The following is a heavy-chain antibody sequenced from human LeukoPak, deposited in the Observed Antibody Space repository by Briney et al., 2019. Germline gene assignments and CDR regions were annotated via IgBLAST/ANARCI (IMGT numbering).Heavy chain of an antibody. CDR3: ARVDLDSSGYFYYYYYMDV. D-gene: IGHD3-22*01. J-gene: IGHJ6*03. V-gene: IGHV3-66*02. CDR2: IYSGGST. CDR1: GFTVSSNY. Sequence: PGGSLRLSCAASGFTVSSNYMSWVRQAPGKGLEWASVIYSGGSTYYADSVKGRFTISRDNSKNTLYLQMNSLRAEDTAVYYCARVDLDSSGYFYYYYYMDVWGKGTTVTVSS.